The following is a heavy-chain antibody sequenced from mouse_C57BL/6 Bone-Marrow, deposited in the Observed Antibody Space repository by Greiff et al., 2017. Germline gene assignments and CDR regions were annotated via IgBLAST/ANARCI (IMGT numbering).Heavy chain of an antibody. D-gene: IGHD1-1*01. V-gene: IGHV1-52*01. Sequence: VQLQQPGAELVRPGSSVKLSCKASGYTFTSYWMHWVKQRPIQGLEWIGNIDPSDSETHYNQKFKDKATLTVDKSSSTAYMQLSSLTSEDSAVYYCARGTTVVLDYWGKGTTLTVSS. J-gene: IGHJ2*01. CDR1: GYTFTSYW. CDR3: ARGTTVVLDY. CDR2: IDPSDSET.